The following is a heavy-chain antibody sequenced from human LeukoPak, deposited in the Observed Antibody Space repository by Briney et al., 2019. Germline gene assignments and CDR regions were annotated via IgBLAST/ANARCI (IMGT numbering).Heavy chain of an antibody. CDR1: GGSFSTYY. V-gene: IGHV4-34*01. J-gene: IGHJ5*02. D-gene: IGHD3-9*01. CDR3: ASLYYDILTGYRHNWLDP. Sequence: KPSETLSLTCAVYGGSFSTYYWSWIRQPPGKGLEWIGEINHSGSTNYNPSLKSRVTISVDTSKNQFSLKLSSVTAADTAVYYCASLYYDILTGYRHNWLDPWGQGTLVTVSS. CDR2: INHSGST.